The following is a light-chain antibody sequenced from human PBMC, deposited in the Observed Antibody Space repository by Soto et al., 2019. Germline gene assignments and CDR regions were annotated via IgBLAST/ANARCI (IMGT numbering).Light chain of an antibody. CDR2: EVS. J-gene: IGLJ2*01. V-gene: IGLV2-14*01. Sequence: QSALTQPASVSGSPGQSITISCTGTSSDVGGYNYVSWYQQHPGKAPKLMIYEVSNRPSGISNRFSGSKSGNTASLTISGLQADDEADYYCSSYTSRSLLVFGGGTKVTVL. CDR3: SSYTSRSLLV. CDR1: SSDVGGYNY.